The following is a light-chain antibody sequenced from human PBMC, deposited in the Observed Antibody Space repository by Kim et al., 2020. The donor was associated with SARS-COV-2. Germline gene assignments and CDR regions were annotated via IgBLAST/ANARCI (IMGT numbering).Light chain of an antibody. CDR3: QSYDSSSHWV. V-gene: IGLV6-57*03. J-gene: IGLJ3*02. Sequence: KTVTISCTRSSGSIASNYGQWYQQRPGSAPTTVIYEDNQRPSGGPDRFSGSIDSSSNSASLTISGLKTEDEADYYCQSYDSSSHWVFGGGTQLTVL. CDR2: EDN. CDR1: SGSIASNY.